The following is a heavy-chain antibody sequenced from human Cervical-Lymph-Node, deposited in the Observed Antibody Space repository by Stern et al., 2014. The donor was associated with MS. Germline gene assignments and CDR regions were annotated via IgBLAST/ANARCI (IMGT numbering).Heavy chain of an antibody. D-gene: IGHD1-26*01. V-gene: IGHV3-72*01. Sequence: EVQLVESGGGLVQPGGSLRLSCAASGFTSSDHYMDWVRQAPGKGLEWVGRTRNKANSYTTVYAASVTGRFDISRDDSENSVYLQMNSLKIEDTAVYYCARGYHSFDVWGQGTTVTVSS. CDR3: ARGYHSFDV. CDR1: GFTSSDHY. J-gene: IGHJ6*02. CDR2: TRNKANSYTT.